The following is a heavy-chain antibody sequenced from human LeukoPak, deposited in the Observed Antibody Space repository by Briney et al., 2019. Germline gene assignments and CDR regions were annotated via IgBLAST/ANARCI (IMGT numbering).Heavy chain of an antibody. Sequence: SETLSLTCTVSGGSISSYYWSWIRLPPGKGLEWIAYISDIGSINYNPSLKSRVTISLDTSKNQFSLKLSSVTAADTAVYYCAGHHPRNTVDFWGQGTLVTVSS. CDR3: AGHHPRNTVDF. V-gene: IGHV4-59*08. D-gene: IGHD2/OR15-2a*01. J-gene: IGHJ4*02. CDR1: GGSISSYY. CDR2: ISDIGSI.